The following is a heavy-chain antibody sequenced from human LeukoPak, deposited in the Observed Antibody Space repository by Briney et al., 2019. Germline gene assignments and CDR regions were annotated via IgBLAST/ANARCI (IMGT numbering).Heavy chain of an antibody. Sequence: GGSLRLSCAASGFTFSSYEMKWIRQAPGKGLEWVSYISSSGSTIYYADSVKGRFTISRDNAKNSLYLQMNSLRAEDTAVYYCARAVYGGKGDNWFDPWGQGTLVTVSS. J-gene: IGHJ5*02. D-gene: IGHD4-23*01. CDR2: ISSSGSTI. CDR3: ARAVYGGKGDNWFDP. CDR1: GFTFSSYE. V-gene: IGHV3-48*03.